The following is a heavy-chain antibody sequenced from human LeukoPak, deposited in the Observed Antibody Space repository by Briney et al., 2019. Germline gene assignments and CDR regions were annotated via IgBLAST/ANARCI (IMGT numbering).Heavy chain of an antibody. J-gene: IGHJ6*03. CDR3: ARDSEVGASVRGARRYMDV. CDR1: GSSISNYY. D-gene: IGHD1-26*01. Sequence: SETLSLTCTVSGSSISNYYWGWIRQAPGKGLEWIGSIYYSGNTYYNSSLKSRVAISLDTSKNQFSLNLFSVTAADTAMYYCARDSEVGASVRGARRYMDVWGKGTTVTVSS. CDR2: IYYSGNT. V-gene: IGHV4-39*07.